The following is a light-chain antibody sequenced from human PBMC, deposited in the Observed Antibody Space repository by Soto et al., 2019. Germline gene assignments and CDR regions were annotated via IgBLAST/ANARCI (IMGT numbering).Light chain of an antibody. J-gene: IGKJ1*01. Sequence: AIRMTQSPSSLSASTGDRVTITCRASQGISSYLAWYQQKPGKAPKLLIYAASTMQSGVPSRFSCSRSGTDFTLTISCLQSEDFATYYCQQYYSYPRPFGQGTKVEIK. V-gene: IGKV1-8*01. CDR3: QQYYSYPRP. CDR2: AAS. CDR1: QGISSY.